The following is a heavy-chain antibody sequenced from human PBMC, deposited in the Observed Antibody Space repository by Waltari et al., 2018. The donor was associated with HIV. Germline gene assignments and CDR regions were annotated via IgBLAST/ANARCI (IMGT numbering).Heavy chain of an antibody. CDR3: ARNPRDDSSGYYHYYGMDV. J-gene: IGHJ6*02. D-gene: IGHD3-22*01. CDR1: GGSISSYY. Sequence: QVQLQESGPGLVKSSETLSLTCTVSGGSISSYYWSWIRQPPGKGLEWIGYIYYSGSTNYNPSLQSRVTIAVDTSKNQFSLKLSSVTAADTAVYYCARNPRDDSSGYYHYYGMDVWGQGTTVTVSS. CDR2: IYYSGST. V-gene: IGHV4-59*01.